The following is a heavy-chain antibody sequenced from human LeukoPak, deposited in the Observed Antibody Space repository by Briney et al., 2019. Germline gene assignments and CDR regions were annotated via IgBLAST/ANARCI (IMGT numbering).Heavy chain of an antibody. J-gene: IGHJ4*02. Sequence: GRSLRLSCAASGFTFRNYAIHWVRQAPGKGLEGVTIISYDGSTKYYADSVKGRFSISRDNSKDTVHLQMNSLRAEDTAVYYCARGGYYYDSSGYYRVGFDYWGQGTLVTVSS. CDR3: ARGGYYYDSSGYYRVGFDY. V-gene: IGHV3-30*04. CDR2: ISYDGSTK. CDR1: GFTFRNYA. D-gene: IGHD3-22*01.